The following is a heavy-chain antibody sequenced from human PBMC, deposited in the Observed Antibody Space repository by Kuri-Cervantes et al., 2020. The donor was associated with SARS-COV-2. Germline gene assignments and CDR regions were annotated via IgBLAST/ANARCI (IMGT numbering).Heavy chain of an antibody. CDR2: IYSGGSST. D-gene: IGHD3-10*01. Sequence: GESLKSSCAASGFTFSSYAMSWVRQAPGKGLEWVSVIYSGGSSTYYADSVKGRFTISRDNSKNTLYLQMNSLRAEDTAAYYCASMVRGNYGMDVWGQGTTVTVSS. J-gene: IGHJ6*02. V-gene: IGHV3-23*03. CDR3: ASMVRGNYGMDV. CDR1: GFTFSSYA.